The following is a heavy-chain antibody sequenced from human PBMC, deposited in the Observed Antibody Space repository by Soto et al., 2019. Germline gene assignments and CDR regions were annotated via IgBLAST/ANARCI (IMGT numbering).Heavy chain of an antibody. Sequence: QVQLVQSGAEVKKPGSSVKVSCKASGGTFSSYTISWVRQAPGQGLEWMGRIIPILGIANYAQKFQGRVTITADKSTSTAYMELSSLRSEDTAVYYCARGGGYCSGGSCHSDYYYYYMYVWGKGTTVTVSS. D-gene: IGHD2-15*01. V-gene: IGHV1-69*02. CDR3: ARGGGYCSGGSCHSDYYYYYMYV. CDR2: IIPILGIA. CDR1: GGTFSSYT. J-gene: IGHJ6*03.